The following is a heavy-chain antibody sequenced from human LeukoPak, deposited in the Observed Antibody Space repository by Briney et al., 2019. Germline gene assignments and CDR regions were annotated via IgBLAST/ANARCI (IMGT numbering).Heavy chain of an antibody. Sequence: SETLFLTCTVSGGSISSYYGSWIRQPPGKGLVWIGYIYYSGSTNYNPSLHSRVTISVDTSKNQFSLKLSSVTAADTAVYYCARVYFYCSGSYSHYDYWCQGTLVTVSS. V-gene: IGHV4-59*01. D-gene: IGHD3-10*01. J-gene: IGHJ4*02. CDR2: IYYSGST. CDR3: ARVYFYCSGSYSHYDY. CDR1: GGSISSYY.